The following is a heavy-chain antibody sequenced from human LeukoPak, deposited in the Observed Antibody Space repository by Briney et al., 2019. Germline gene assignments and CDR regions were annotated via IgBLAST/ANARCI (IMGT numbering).Heavy chain of an antibody. CDR3: AKDVGKWESLHFFDY. V-gene: IGHV3-23*01. D-gene: IGHD1-26*01. CDR2: ISGSGAST. CDR1: GFAFSSYA. J-gene: IGHJ4*02. Sequence: GGSLRLSCAASGFAFSSYAMSWVRQAPGKGLEWISGISGSGASTYYADSVTGRFTISRDNSRNTLYLQMNSLRGDDTAVYYCAKDVGKWESLHFFDYWGQGTLVTVSS.